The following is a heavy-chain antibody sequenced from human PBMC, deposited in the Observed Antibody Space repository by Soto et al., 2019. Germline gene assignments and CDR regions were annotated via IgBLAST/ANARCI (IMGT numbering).Heavy chain of an antibody. Sequence: EVQLVESGGGLVQPGGSLRLSCAASGFTVNRFWMTWVRQAPGNGLEWVANINQDGIKTHYGDSVRGRFTLSRDNARNSLYLELNSLRPEDTAVYYCARDSSPSREVWYDVFDAWGQGTLVNVSS. CDR2: INQDGIKT. CDR1: GFTVNRFW. J-gene: IGHJ3*01. CDR3: ARDSSPSREVWYDVFDA. D-gene: IGHD2-15*01. V-gene: IGHV3-7*03.